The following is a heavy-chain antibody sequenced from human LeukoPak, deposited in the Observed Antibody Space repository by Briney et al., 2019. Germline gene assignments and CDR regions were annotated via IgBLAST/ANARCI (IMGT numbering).Heavy chain of an antibody. CDR3: AARKVRGVWFYLDY. CDR2: IYDDNT. V-gene: IGHV3-23*01. D-gene: IGHD3-10*01. J-gene: IGHJ4*02. Sequence: GGSLRLSCAASGFAVSAYAMAWVRQAPGKGLEWVSTIYDDNTYYADSVKGRFAVSTDNSKNTLYLQMNSLRVEDTAVYFCAARKVRGVWFYLDYWGQGTLVTVSS. CDR1: GFAVSAYA.